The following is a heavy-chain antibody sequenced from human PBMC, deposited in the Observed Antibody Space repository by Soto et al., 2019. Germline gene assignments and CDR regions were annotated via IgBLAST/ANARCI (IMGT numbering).Heavy chain of an antibody. D-gene: IGHD3-22*01. CDR2: IYYSGST. J-gene: IGHJ6*02. Sequence: SETLSLTCTVSGGSISSGDYYWSWIRQPPGKGLEWIGYIYYSGSTYYNPSLKSRVTISVDTSKNQFSLKLSSVTAADTAVYYCARDYDYYDSSGSMWGMDVWGQGTTVTVSS. CDR3: ARDYDYYDSSGSMWGMDV. CDR1: GGSISSGDYY. V-gene: IGHV4-30-4*01.